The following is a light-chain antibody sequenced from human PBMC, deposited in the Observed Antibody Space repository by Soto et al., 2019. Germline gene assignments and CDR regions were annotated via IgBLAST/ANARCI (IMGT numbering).Light chain of an antibody. V-gene: IGLV2-8*01. J-gene: IGLJ1*01. CDR1: SSDVGGYNY. Sequence: QSALTQPPSASGSPGQSVTISCTGTSSDVGGYNYVSWYQQHPGKAPKLVIYEVSKRPSGVPDRFSGSKSGNTASLTVSGLQADDEADYYCSSFVGSNNYVFGTGTKLTVL. CDR3: SSFVGSNNYV. CDR2: EVS.